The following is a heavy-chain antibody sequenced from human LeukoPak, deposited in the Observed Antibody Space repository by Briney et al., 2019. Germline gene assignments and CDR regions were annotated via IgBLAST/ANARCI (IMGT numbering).Heavy chain of an antibody. CDR3: TRTRGCSSTSCYADY. V-gene: IGHV3-23*01. Sequence: GGSLRLSCAASEFDFSNYAMTWVRQAPVKGLEWVSGISGSGDSTYYADSVKGRFTISRDNSKNTLYLQMNSLRAEDTALYYCTRTRGCSSTSCYADYWGQGTLVTVSS. CDR1: EFDFSNYA. CDR2: ISGSGDST. J-gene: IGHJ4*02. D-gene: IGHD2-2*01.